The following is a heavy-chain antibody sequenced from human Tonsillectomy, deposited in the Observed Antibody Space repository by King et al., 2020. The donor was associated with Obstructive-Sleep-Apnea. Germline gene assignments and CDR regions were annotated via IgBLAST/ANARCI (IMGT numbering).Heavy chain of an antibody. D-gene: IGHD5-12*01. Sequence: VQLVESGGGLVQPGGSLRLSCAASGFTFSIYAMSWVRQAPGKGLEWVSAISGSGGSTYYADSVKGRFTISRDNSKNMLYLQMNSLRAEDTAVYYCATDMVWQRINDYWGQGTLVTVSS. CDR2: ISGSGGST. V-gene: IGHV3-23*04. J-gene: IGHJ4*02. CDR3: ATDMVWQRINDY. CDR1: GFTFSIYA.